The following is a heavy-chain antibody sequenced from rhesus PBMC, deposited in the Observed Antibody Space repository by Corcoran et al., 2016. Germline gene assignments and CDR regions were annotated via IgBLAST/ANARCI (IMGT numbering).Heavy chain of an antibody. CDR3: ARVYSSWSGEDY. V-gene: IGHV4-169*01. CDR2: IYGSGSST. Sequence: QLQLQESGPGLVKPSETLSVTCAVSGGSISSSYWSWLRQAPGKGLEWIGYIYGSGSSTNYNPCLKGRVTLSVDTSKNQLSLKLSSVTTADTAVYYCARVYSSWSGEDYWGQGVLVTVSS. CDR1: GGSISSSY. D-gene: IGHD6-13*01. J-gene: IGHJ4*01.